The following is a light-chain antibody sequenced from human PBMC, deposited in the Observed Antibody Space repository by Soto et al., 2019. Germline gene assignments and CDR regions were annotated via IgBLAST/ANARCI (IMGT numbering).Light chain of an antibody. CDR1: SSDIGGYNY. CDR3: SSYTDTIAPVL. CDR2: EVS. J-gene: IGLJ2*01. V-gene: IGLV2-14*01. Sequence: QSVLTQPASVSGSPGQSITISCTGTSSDIGGYNYVSWYQQHPGKAPKLLIYEVSHRPSSVSYRFSASKSGNTASPTISGLQAEDEADYYCSSYTDTIAPVLFGGGTKLTVL.